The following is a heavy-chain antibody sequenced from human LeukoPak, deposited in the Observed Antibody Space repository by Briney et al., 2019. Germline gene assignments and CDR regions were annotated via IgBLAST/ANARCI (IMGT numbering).Heavy chain of an antibody. V-gene: IGHV3-23*01. CDR1: GFTFSSYS. CDR3: AKVHGVPY. CDR2: INRPPDST. Sequence: GGSLRLSCAASGFTFSSYSMAWVRQAPGKGLEWVSGINRPPDSTLAADSVKGRFTISRDNSKNTLYLQMNSLRVEDTALYYCAKVHGVPYWGQGTLVTVSS. J-gene: IGHJ4*02. D-gene: IGHD1-1*01.